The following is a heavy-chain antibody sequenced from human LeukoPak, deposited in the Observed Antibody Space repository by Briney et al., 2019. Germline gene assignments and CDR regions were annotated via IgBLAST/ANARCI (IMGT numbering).Heavy chain of an antibody. J-gene: IGHJ6*02. Sequence: GGSLRLSCAASGFTVSSNYMSWVRQAPGKGLEWVSLISWDGGSTYYADSVKGRFTISRDNSKNSLYLQMNSLRAEDTALYYCAKDFDCSSTSCYYYYGMDVWGQGTTVTVSS. D-gene: IGHD2-2*01. CDR3: AKDFDCSSTSCYYYYGMDV. CDR1: GFTVSSNY. CDR2: ISWDGGST. V-gene: IGHV3-43D*03.